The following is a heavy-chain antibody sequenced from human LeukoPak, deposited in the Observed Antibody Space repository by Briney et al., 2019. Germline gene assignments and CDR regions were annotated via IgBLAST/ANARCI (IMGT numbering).Heavy chain of an antibody. CDR2: IYYSGST. CDR3: ARGVGWVGTYYYYGMDV. V-gene: IGHV4-59*01. J-gene: IGHJ6*02. CDR1: DGSISSYY. D-gene: IGHD1-1*01. Sequence: SETLSLTCTVSDGSISSYYWSWIRQPPGKGLEWIGYIYYSGSTNYNPSLKSRVTISVDTSKNQFSLKLSSVTAADTAVYYCARGVGWVGTYYYYGMDVWGQGTTVTVSS.